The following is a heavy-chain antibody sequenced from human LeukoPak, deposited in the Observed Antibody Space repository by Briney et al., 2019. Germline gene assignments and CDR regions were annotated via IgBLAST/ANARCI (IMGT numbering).Heavy chain of an antibody. V-gene: IGHV4-59*01. CDR3: AREGGGSYSGPAQGFDY. D-gene: IGHD1-26*01. J-gene: IGHJ4*02. CDR1: GGSISSYY. CDR2: IYYSGST. Sequence: SETLSLTCTVSGGSISSYYWSWIRQPPGKGLEWIGYIYYSGSTNYNPSLKSRVTISVDTSKNQFSLKLSSVTAADTAVYYCAREGGGSYSGPAQGFDYRGQGTLVTVSS.